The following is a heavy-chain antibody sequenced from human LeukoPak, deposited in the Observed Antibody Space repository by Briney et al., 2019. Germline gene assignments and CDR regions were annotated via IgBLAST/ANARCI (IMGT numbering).Heavy chain of an antibody. CDR1: GGTFISYA. CDR2: IIPIFGTA. V-gene: IGHV1-69*13. CDR3: ARSGDKEFDYFDY. J-gene: IGHJ4*02. Sequence: ASVKVSCKASGGTFISYAISWVRQAPGQGLEWMGGIIPIFGTANYAQKFQGRVTITADESTSTAYMELSSLRSEDTAVYYCARSGDKEFDYFDYWGQGTLVTVSS. D-gene: IGHD5-12*01.